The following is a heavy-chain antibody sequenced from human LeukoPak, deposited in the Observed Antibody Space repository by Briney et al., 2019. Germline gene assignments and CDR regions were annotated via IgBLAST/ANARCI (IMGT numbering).Heavy chain of an antibody. V-gene: IGHV3-7*01. D-gene: IGHD6-13*01. CDR1: GFTFSAYW. CDR2: IKQDGSDK. J-gene: IGHJ4*02. CDR3: ARDLLEIAADSYFDY. Sequence: TGGSLRLSCAASGFTFSAYWMSWVRQAPGKGLEWVAHIKQDGSDKYYADSVRGRFTVSRDNAKNSLFLQMNSLRAEDTAVYYCARDLLEIAADSYFDYWGQGTLVTVSS.